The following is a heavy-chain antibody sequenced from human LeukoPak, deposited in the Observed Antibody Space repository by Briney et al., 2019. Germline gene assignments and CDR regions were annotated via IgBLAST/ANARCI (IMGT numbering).Heavy chain of an antibody. D-gene: IGHD4-17*01. CDR2: IYYSGST. V-gene: IGHV4-39*07. CDR3: AGDTVTPVDY. CDR1: GGSISSSSYY. Sequence: SETLSLTCTVSGGSISSSSYYWGWIRQPPGKGLEWIGSIYYSGSTYYNPSLKSRVTISVDTSKNQFSLKLSSVTAADTAVYYCAGDTVTPVDYWGQGTLVTVSS. J-gene: IGHJ4*02.